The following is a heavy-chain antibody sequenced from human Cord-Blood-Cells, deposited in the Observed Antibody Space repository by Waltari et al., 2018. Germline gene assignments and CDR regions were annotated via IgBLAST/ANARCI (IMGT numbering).Heavy chain of an antibody. D-gene: IGHD4-4*01. J-gene: IGHJ6*02. CDR2: IYWDDDK. Sequence: QITLKESGPTLVKPTQTLTLTCTFSGFSLSTSGVGVGWIRQPPGKALEGLALIYWDDDKDYSPSLKIRLTSTKDTSKNQVVLTMTNMDPVDTATYYCAHSLYSNYAHYGMDVWGQGTTVTVSS. CDR3: AHSLYSNYAHYGMDV. V-gene: IGHV2-5*02. CDR1: GFSLSTSGVG.